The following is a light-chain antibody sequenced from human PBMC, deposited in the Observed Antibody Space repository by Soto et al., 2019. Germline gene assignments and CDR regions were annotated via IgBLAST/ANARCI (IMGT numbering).Light chain of an antibody. CDR1: SSNIGAGYD. CDR2: GNS. CDR3: QSYDSSLSGLL. V-gene: IGLV1-40*01. J-gene: IGLJ2*01. Sequence: QPVLTQPPSVSGAPGQRVTISCTGSSSNIGAGYDVHWYQQLPGTAPKLLIYGNSNRPSGVPDRFFGSKSGTSASLAITGLQAEYEADYYCQSYDSSLSGLLFGGGTTLTV.